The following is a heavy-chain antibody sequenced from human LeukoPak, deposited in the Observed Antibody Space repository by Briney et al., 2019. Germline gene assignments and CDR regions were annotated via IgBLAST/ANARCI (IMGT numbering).Heavy chain of an antibody. J-gene: IGHJ4*02. D-gene: IGHD6-13*01. V-gene: IGHV3-49*04. Sequence: GGPLRLSCTASGFTFGDYAMSWVRQAPGKGLEWVGFIRSKAYGGTTEYAASVKGRFTISRDDSKSIAYLQMNSLKTEDTAVYYCTSRRYSSSWFPFDYWGQGTLVTVSS. CDR3: TSRRYSSSWFPFDY. CDR2: IRSKAYGGTT. CDR1: GFTFGDYA.